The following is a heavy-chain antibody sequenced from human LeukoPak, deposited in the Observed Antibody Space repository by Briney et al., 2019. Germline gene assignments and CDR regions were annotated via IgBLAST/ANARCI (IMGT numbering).Heavy chain of an antibody. J-gene: IGHJ6*03. Sequence: PSETLSLTCTVSDGSISSSSYYWGWIRQPPGKGLEWIGSMSYSGSTYYNPSLKSRVTIAVDTSKTQFSLKLSSVTAADTAVYYCARFYTTSQYGSGYMDVWGKGTKVTVSS. CDR2: MSYSGST. CDR3: ARFYTTSQYGSGYMDV. CDR1: DGSISSSSYY. D-gene: IGHD3-10*01. V-gene: IGHV4-39*01.